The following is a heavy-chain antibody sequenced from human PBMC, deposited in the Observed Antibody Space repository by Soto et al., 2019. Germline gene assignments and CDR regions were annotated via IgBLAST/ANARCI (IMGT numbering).Heavy chain of an antibody. CDR3: ARVGPTRSHCFDY. CDR2: INPNSGGT. V-gene: IGHV1-2*02. D-gene: IGHD2-15*01. CDR1: GYTFTDYY. Sequence: ASVKVSCKASGYTFTDYYMHWVRQAPGQGLEWMGWINPNSGGTNYAQKFQGRVTMTGDTSISTAYMELSRLRSDDTAVYHCARVGPTRSHCFDYWGQGTLVTVSS. J-gene: IGHJ4*02.